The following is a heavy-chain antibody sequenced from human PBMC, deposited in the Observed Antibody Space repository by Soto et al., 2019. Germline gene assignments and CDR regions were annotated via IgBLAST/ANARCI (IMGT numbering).Heavy chain of an antibody. CDR2: ISSSSSYT. CDR3: AGLALDGMDV. CDR1: GFTFSYYY. V-gene: IGHV3-11*06. J-gene: IGHJ6*02. Sequence: GGSLRLSCAASGFTFSYYYMSWIRQAPGKGLEWVSYISSSSSYTNYADSVKGRFTISRDNAKNSLYLQMNSLRAEDTAVYYCAGLALDGMDVWGQGTTVTVSS.